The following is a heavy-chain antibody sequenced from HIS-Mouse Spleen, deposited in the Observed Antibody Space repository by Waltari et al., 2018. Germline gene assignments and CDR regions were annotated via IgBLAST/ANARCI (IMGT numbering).Heavy chain of an antibody. Sequence: QVQLQESGPGLVKPSQTLSLTCTVSGGSSSRGDSYWSWIRQPPGTGLEWIGYIYYSGSTYYNPSLKSRVTISVDTSKNQFSLKLSSVTAADTAVYYCARAQIEYSSSFDYWGQGTLVTVSS. CDR3: ARAQIEYSSSFDY. V-gene: IGHV4-30-4*01. D-gene: IGHD6-6*01. CDR1: GGSSSRGDSY. J-gene: IGHJ4*02. CDR2: IYYSGST.